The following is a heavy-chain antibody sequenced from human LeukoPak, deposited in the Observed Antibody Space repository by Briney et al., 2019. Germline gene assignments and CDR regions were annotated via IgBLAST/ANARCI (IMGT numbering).Heavy chain of an antibody. V-gene: IGHV3-23*01. J-gene: IGHJ4*02. D-gene: IGHD3-22*01. CDR3: ACRYYYDSSGYPGNYFDY. Sequence: GGSLRLSCAASGFTFSSYAMSWVRQAPGKGLEWVSAISGSGGSTYYADSVKGRFTISRDNSKNTLYLQMNSLRAEDTAVYYCACRYYYDSSGYPGNYFDYWGQGTLDTVSS. CDR2: ISGSGGST. CDR1: GFTFSSYA.